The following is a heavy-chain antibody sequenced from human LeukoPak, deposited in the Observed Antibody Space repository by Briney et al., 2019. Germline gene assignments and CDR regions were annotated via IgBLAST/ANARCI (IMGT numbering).Heavy chain of an antibody. CDR3: ARGRGRYYGSGSYYQY. V-gene: IGHV4-34*01. CDR1: GGSFSGYY. CDR2: INHSGST. D-gene: IGHD3-10*01. J-gene: IGHJ4*02. Sequence: PSETLSLTCAVSGGSFSGYYWSWIRQPPGKGLEWIGEINHSGSTNYNPSLKSRVTISVDTSKNQFSLKLSSVTAADTAVYYCARGRGRYYGSGSYYQYWGQGTLVTVSS.